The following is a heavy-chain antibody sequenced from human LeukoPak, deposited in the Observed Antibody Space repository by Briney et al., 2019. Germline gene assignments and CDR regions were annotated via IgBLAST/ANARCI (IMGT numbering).Heavy chain of an antibody. CDR3: ARRMAGTETFDY. D-gene: IGHD6-19*01. J-gene: IGHJ4*02. CDR2: INPNSGGT. Sequence: ASVKVSCKASGYTFTGYYMHWVRQAPGQGLEWMGWINPNSGGTNYAQKFQGRVTMTRDTSISTAYMELNSLRAEDTAVYYCARRMAGTETFDYWGQGTLVTVSS. V-gene: IGHV1-2*02. CDR1: GYTFTGYY.